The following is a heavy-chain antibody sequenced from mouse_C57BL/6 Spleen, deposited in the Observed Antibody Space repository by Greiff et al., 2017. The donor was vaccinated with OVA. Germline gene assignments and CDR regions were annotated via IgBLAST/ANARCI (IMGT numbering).Heavy chain of an antibody. CDR3: TGYDGYYGFAY. V-gene: IGHV1-15*01. D-gene: IGHD2-3*01. Sequence: VQLQESGAELVRPGASVTLSCKASGYTFTDYEMHWVKQTPVHGLEWIGAIDPETGGTAYNQKFKGKAILTAGKSSSTAYMELRSLTSEDSAVYYCTGYDGYYGFAYWGQGTLVTVSA. J-gene: IGHJ3*01. CDR2: IDPETGGT. CDR1: GYTFTDYE.